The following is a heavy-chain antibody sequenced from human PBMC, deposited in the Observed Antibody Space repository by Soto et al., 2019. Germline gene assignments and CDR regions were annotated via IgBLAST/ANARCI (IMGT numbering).Heavy chain of an antibody. CDR1: GGTFSSYA. V-gene: IGHV1-69*01. CDR3: ARGSPYYYDSSGYYYSY. D-gene: IGHD3-22*01. J-gene: IGHJ4*02. CDR2: IIPIVGTA. Sequence: QVQLVQSGAEVKKPGSSVKVSCKASGGTFSSYAISWVRQAPGQGLEWMGGIIPIVGTANYAQKFQGRVTITAAASTRTAFMELSSLRAEDTAVYYCARGSPYYYDSSGYYYSYWGRGTLVTVS.